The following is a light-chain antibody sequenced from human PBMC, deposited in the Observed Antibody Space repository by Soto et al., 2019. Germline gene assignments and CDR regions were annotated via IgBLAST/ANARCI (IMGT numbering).Light chain of an antibody. CDR2: AAS. Sequence: DIQMTHSASSLSASVEDRVISTCRASQSISNHLNWYQQKPGKAPKLLIFAASSLQSGVPSRFSGSRSGPDFTLTISSLQPEDFATYYCQQSYSSPPTFGQGTKVDIK. CDR1: QSISNH. J-gene: IGKJ1*01. CDR3: QQSYSSPPT. V-gene: IGKV1-39*01.